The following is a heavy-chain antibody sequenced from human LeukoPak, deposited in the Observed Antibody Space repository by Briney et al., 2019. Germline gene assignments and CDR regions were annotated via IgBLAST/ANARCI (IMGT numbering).Heavy chain of an antibody. V-gene: IGHV5-51*01. Sequence: GESLKISCKTSGYSFSDYWIGWVRQTPGKGLEWMGVIYPGDSGIKYNPSFQDQVTISVDRSITTAYLQWSSLKASDTAIYSCARVGGRIAARSLREAFDSWGQGTLVTVS. CDR1: GYSFSDYW. CDR3: ARVGGRIAARSLREAFDS. D-gene: IGHD6-6*01. CDR2: IYPGDSGI. J-gene: IGHJ5*01.